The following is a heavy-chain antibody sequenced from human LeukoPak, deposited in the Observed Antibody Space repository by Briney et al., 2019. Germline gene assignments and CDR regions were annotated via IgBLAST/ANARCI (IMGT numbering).Heavy chain of an antibody. Sequence: GESLKISCKGSGYSLTSYWISCVRQMPGKGLEWMGRIDPSDSYTNYSPSFEGHVTISADKSISTAYLQWSSLKASDIATYYCARHYGAAGDFDYWGQGTLVTVSS. J-gene: IGHJ4*02. CDR3: ARHYGAAGDFDY. V-gene: IGHV5-10-1*01. D-gene: IGHD6-13*01. CDR1: GYSLTSYW. CDR2: IDPSDSYT.